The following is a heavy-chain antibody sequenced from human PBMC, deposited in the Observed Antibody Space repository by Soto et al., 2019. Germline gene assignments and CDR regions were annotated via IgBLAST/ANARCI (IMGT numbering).Heavy chain of an antibody. V-gene: IGHV1-46*01. Sequence: QVQLVQSGAEVKKPGTSVKVSCKTSGYTFTSYYMYWVRQAPGQGLEWMGIINPSGGKTRYAQKFQGRVTMTRDTSTSTVYMELSSLRSEDTAVYYCARDAVASYSDSSPLNWFDPWGQGTPVIVSS. D-gene: IGHD3-22*01. CDR3: ARDAVASYSDSSPLNWFDP. CDR2: INPSGGKT. J-gene: IGHJ5*02. CDR1: GYTFTSYY.